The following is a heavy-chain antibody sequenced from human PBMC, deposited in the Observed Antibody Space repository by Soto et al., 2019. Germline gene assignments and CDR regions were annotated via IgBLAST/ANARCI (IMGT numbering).Heavy chain of an antibody. CDR2: IYYSGGT. CDR3: ARLSGDHYYFYMDV. CDR1: GSSITSGDYY. J-gene: IGHJ6*03. V-gene: IGHV4-31*11. D-gene: IGHD2-21*02. Sequence: QLQLQESGPGLMRPSQTLSLTCVVSGSSITSGDYYWTWIRQFPGKGLEWIGYIYYSGGTYYNPSLQSRVSISVDTSKNQFSLNLSSVTAADTAVYHCARLSGDHYYFYMDVWGKGTTVTVSS.